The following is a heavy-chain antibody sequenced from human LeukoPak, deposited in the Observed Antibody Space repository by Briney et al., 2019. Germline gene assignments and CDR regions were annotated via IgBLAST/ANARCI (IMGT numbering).Heavy chain of an antibody. CDR3: ARDPPLYCSSTSCTEDAFDI. D-gene: IGHD2-2*01. CDR1: GFKFSSYW. V-gene: IGHV3-74*01. CDR2: INTNGDSA. J-gene: IGHJ3*02. Sequence: GGSLRLSCAVSGFKFSSYWMNWVRQVPGKGLMWVAHINTNGDSANYADSVKGRFTISRDNAKNSLYLQMNSLRAEDTAVYYCARDPPLYCSSTSCTEDAFDIWGQGTMVTVSS.